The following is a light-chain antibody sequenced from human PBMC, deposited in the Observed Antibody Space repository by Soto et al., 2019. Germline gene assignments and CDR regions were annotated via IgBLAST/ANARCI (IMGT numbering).Light chain of an antibody. J-gene: IGKJ4*01. V-gene: IGKV1-27*01. Sequence: DIQMTQSPSTLSASVGDRVTITCRASQGISNYLAWYQQKPGKVPTLLIYAASTLQSGVPSRFSGSGSGTDFILTISSLQPDDVATYYCQKYNSAPPLTFGGGTKVDIK. CDR1: QGISNY. CDR2: AAS. CDR3: QKYNSAPPLT.